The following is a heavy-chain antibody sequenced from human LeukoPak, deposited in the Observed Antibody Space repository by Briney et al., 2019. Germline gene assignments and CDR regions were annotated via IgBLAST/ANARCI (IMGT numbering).Heavy chain of an antibody. CDR2: IYYSGNT. CDR1: GGSISSYY. Sequence: SETLSLTCTVSGGSISSYYWSWIRQPPGRRLEWIGYIYYSGNTNYNPSLKSRVTMSVDTSKKQFSLKLSSVTAADTAVYYCARGIYSSSWWGAFDIWGQGTMVTVSS. CDR3: ARGIYSSSWWGAFDI. D-gene: IGHD6-13*01. J-gene: IGHJ3*02. V-gene: IGHV4-59*01.